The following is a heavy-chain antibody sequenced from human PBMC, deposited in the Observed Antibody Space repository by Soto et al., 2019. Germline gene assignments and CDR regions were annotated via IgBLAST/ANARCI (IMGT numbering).Heavy chain of an antibody. D-gene: IGHD2-21*01. CDR2: INHSGST. CDR1: GGSFSGYY. Sequence: QVQLQQWGAGLLKPSETLSLTCAVYGGSFSGYYWSWIRQPPGKGLEWIGEINHSGSTNYNPSLKSTVTISVDTSKNQFSLKLSSVTAADTAVYYCAREGLIVVGSSGMDVWGQGTTVTVSS. J-gene: IGHJ6*02. CDR3: AREGLIVVGSSGMDV. V-gene: IGHV4-34*01.